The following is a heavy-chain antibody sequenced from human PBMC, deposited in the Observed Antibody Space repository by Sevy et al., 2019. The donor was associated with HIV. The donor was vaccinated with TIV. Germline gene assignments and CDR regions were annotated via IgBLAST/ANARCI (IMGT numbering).Heavy chain of an antibody. CDR2: ISSASTYI. CDR1: GFTFSSYT. J-gene: IGHJ4*02. Sequence: GGSLRLSCAASGFTFSSYTMNWVRQAPGKGLEWVSSISSASTYIYYADSVKGRFTMSRDDAENSLYLQMSSLRAEDTAVYYCARDFYGGYDRDYWGQGTLVTVSS. V-gene: IGHV3-21*01. D-gene: IGHD5-12*01. CDR3: ARDFYGGYDRDY.